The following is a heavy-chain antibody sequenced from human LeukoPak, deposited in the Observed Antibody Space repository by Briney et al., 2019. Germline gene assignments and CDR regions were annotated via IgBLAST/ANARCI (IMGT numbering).Heavy chain of an antibody. D-gene: IGHD5-12*01. CDR3: AKSNGYGLIDY. J-gene: IGHJ4*02. CDR1: GGSFSGYY. V-gene: IGHV4-34*01. Sequence: SETLSLTCAVYGGSFSGYYWSWIRQPPGKGLEWIGEINHSGSTNYNPSLKSRVAISVDTSKNQFSLKLSSVTAADTAMYYCAKSNGYGLIDYWGQGTLVTVSS. CDR2: INHSGST.